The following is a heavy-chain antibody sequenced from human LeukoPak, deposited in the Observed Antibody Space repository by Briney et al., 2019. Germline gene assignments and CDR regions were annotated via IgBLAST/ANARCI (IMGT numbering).Heavy chain of an antibody. J-gene: IGHJ5*02. CDR1: GGSFSGYY. V-gene: IGHV4-59*01. Sequence: SETLSLTCTVYGGSFSGYYWSWIRQPPGKGLEWIGYIYYSGSTNYNPSFKSRVTISVDTSKNQFSLKLSSVTAADTAVYYCARELLGTGYNWFDPWGQGTLVTVSS. D-gene: IGHD2-15*01. CDR2: IYYSGST. CDR3: ARELLGTGYNWFDP.